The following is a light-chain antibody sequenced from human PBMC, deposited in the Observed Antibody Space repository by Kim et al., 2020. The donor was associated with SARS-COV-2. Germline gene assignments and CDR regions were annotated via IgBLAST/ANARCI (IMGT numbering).Light chain of an antibody. CDR1: QSITTS. CDR2: AVL. Sequence: RAAIASLASQSITTSLNWNQHTTGEATPLITYAVLTLQSGVASRYSGSAYGTEHTFIISSLQPKDFAIYYSTQSKTAALPTFGGGTTVEIK. V-gene: IGKV1-39*01. CDR3: TQSKTAALPT. J-gene: IGKJ4*01.